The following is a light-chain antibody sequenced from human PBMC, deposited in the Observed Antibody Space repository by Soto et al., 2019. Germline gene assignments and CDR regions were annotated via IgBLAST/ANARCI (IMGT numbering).Light chain of an antibody. V-gene: IGKV1-5*01. Sequence: MTQSPSTVSASVRDRVTITCRASHSISSWLAWYQQKPGKAPKLLIYDASSLESGVPSRFSGSGSGTEFTLTISSLQPDDFATYYCQQYNSYPWTFGQGTKVDIK. CDR2: DAS. CDR3: QQYNSYPWT. CDR1: HSISSW. J-gene: IGKJ1*01.